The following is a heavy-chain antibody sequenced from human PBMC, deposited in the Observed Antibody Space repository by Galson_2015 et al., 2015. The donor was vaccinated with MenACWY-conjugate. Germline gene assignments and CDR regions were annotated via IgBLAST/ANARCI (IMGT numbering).Heavy chain of an antibody. CDR2: ISPGDSNT. CDR1: GYSFTTYW. V-gene: IGHV5-51*01. Sequence: QSGAEVKKPGESLKIFCKTTGYSFTTYWIAWVRQMPGTGLEWMGLISPGDSNTRYSPSFQGQVTISADKSFSTAYLQWSSLKASDTAMYYCARHPPGGRGMDVWGQGTTVTVSS. CDR3: ARHPPGGRGMDV. J-gene: IGHJ6*02. D-gene: IGHD1-26*01.